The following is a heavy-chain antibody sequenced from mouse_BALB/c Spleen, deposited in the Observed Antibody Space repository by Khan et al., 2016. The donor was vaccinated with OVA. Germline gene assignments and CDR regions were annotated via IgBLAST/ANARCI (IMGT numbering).Heavy chain of an antibody. Sequence: QLQQSGAELAKPAASVKMSCKASGYTFTNYWMHWVKQRPGQGLEWIGYINPSTIYTEYNQKFKDKATLTADKSSSTAYMQLRSLTSEDSAVYYCARRLPPYYYAMDYWGQGTSVTVSS. V-gene: IGHV1-7*01. CDR3: ARRLPPYYYAMDY. CDR1: GYTFTNYW. D-gene: IGHD3-2*02. CDR2: INPSTIYT. J-gene: IGHJ4*01.